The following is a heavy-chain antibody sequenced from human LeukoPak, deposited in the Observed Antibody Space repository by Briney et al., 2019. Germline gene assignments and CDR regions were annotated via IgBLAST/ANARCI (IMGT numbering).Heavy chain of an antibody. J-gene: IGHJ4*02. CDR1: RYTLIVYY. V-gene: IGHV1-2*02. Sequence: ASVTVSFKGSRYTLIVYYMHWVRQAPGQGLVWRGWINPTSGGTSYAQKCQGRVTMPRDRSISTAYMELSRLGSDDTAVYYCAKDHTLRSFDSGGQGTLVTVS. D-gene: IGHD1-14*01. CDR2: INPTSGGT. CDR3: AKDHTLRSFDS.